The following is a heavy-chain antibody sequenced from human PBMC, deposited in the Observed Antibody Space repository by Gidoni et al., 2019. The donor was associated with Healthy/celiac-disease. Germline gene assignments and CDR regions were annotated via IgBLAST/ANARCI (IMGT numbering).Heavy chain of an antibody. Sequence: EVQLVESGGGLVKPGGSRRLSCAASGFTFSNAWMSWVRKAPGKGLEWVGRIKSKTDGWTTDYAAPVKGRFTISRDDSKNTLYLQMNSLKTEDTAVYYCTTDIVQSNYGFLGYYGMDVWGQGTTVTVSS. D-gene: IGHD4-4*01. V-gene: IGHV3-15*01. J-gene: IGHJ6*02. CDR3: TTDIVQSNYGFLGYYGMDV. CDR1: GFTFSNAW. CDR2: IKSKTDGWTT.